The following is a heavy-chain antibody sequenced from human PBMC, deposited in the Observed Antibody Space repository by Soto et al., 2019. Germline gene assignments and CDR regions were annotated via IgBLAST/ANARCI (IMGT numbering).Heavy chain of an antibody. V-gene: IGHV3-30-3*01. J-gene: IGHJ4*02. CDR2: ISYDGSNK. CDR3: AREQLDRYYFDY. Sequence: PGGSLRLSCAASGSTFSSYAMHWVRQAPGKGLEWVAVISYDGSNKYYADSVKGRFTISRDNSKNTLYLQMNSLRAEDTAVYYCAREQLDRYYFDYWGQGTLVTVSS. D-gene: IGHD1-1*01. CDR1: GSTFSSYA.